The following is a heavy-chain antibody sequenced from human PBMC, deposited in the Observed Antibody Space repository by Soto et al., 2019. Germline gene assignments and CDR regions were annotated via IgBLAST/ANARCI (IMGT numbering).Heavy chain of an antibody. CDR1: GFTFSSYW. V-gene: IGHV3-74*01. Sequence: PGGSLRLSCAASGFTFSSYWMLWVRQAPGKGLVWVSRINNDGSRTSYADSVKGRFTISRDNAQNTLYLQMNSLRAEDTAVYYCARDVQFQSFDYWGQGTLVTVSS. CDR3: ARDVQFQSFDY. J-gene: IGHJ4*02. D-gene: IGHD4-4*01. CDR2: INNDGSRT.